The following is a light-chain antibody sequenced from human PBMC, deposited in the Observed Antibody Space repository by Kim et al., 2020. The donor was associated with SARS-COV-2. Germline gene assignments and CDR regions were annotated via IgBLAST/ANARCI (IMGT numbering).Light chain of an antibody. CDR2: GDG. CDR1: KSNVGNNP. J-gene: IGLJ3*02. CDR3: AAWDGSLNVFV. Sequence: QSVLTQPPSASGTPGQRVTISCSGSKSNVGNNPVNWYQQFPGTAPKLLIYGDGQRPSGVFDRFSGAKSGTSASLAIGGLHSEDEADYYCAAWDGSLNVFVFGAGTQLTVL. V-gene: IGLV1-44*01.